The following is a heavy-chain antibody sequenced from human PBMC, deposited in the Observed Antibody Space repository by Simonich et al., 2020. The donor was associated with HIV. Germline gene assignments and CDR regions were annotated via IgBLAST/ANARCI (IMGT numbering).Heavy chain of an antibody. CDR2: INQSEKT. CDR1: GGPFSGYY. CDR3: ARIGPDYYRGYYYMDV. V-gene: IGHV4-34*01. D-gene: IGHD3-10*01. J-gene: IGHJ6*03. Sequence: QVQLQQWGAGLLKPSETLSLTCAVYGGPFSGYYWSWIRQPPGKGLEWIGEINQSEKTNYNPSLKGRVSKSADTSKKQFSLKLSSVTAADTAVYYWARIGPDYYRGYYYMDVWGKGTTVTVSS.